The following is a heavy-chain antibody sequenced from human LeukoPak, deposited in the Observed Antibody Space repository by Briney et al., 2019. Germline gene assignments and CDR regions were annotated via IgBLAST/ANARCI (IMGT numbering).Heavy chain of an antibody. J-gene: IGHJ4*02. V-gene: IGHV3-48*01. CDR3: ARSGYYYGSGSYYNYRLLLDY. CDR2: ISSSSTI. D-gene: IGHD3-10*01. CDR1: GFTFSSYS. Sequence: GGSLRLSCAASGFTFSSYSMNWVRQAPGKGLEWVSYISSSSTIYYADSVKGRFTISRDNAKNSLYLQMNSLRAEDTAVYYCARSGYYYGSGSYYNYRLLLDYWGQGTLVTVSS.